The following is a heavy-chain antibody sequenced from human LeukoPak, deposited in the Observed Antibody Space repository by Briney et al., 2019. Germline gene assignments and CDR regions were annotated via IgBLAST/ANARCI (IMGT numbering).Heavy chain of an antibody. J-gene: IGHJ4*02. CDR2: IYSGGST. V-gene: IGHV3-66*01. CDR1: GFTVSSNY. CDR3: ARGLRYFDWFFDY. D-gene: IGHD3-9*01. Sequence: PGGSPRLSCAASGFTVSSNYMSWVRQAPGKGLEWVSIIYSGGSTYYADSVKGRFTISRDNSKNTLYLQMNTLRAEDTAVYYCARGLRYFDWFFDYWGQGTLVTVSS.